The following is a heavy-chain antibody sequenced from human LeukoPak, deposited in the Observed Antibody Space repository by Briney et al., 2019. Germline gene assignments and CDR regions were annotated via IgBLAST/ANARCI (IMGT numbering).Heavy chain of an antibody. J-gene: IGHJ4*02. CDR3: ARELKVGNTGYYFDY. Sequence: PSETLSLTCTVSRGSISDYYWSWIRQPPGEGLKWIGYIYYSGSTNYNPSLKSRVTISLDTSKNQFSLNLNSVTATDTAVYYCARELKVGNTGYYFDYWGQGTLVTVSS. D-gene: IGHD2/OR15-2a*01. CDR1: RGSISDYY. V-gene: IGHV4-59*01. CDR2: IYYSGST.